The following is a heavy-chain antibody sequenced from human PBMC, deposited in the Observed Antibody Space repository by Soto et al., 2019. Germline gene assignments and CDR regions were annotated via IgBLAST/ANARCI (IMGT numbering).Heavy chain of an antibody. V-gene: IGHV1-69*12. CDR3: ARDKVRPQLGGNYYYILDV. D-gene: IGHD3-3*02. Sequence: QVQLEQSGAEVKKPGSSVKVSCKASGGTFSTSAISWVRQAPGQGLEWMGGIMPIFRTPDYAQKFQGRVTVTADESTSTAYMELSGLRSDDTAVYYCARDKVRPQLGGNYYYILDVWGQGTTVTVSS. CDR1: GGTFSTSA. CDR2: IMPIFRTP. J-gene: IGHJ6*02.